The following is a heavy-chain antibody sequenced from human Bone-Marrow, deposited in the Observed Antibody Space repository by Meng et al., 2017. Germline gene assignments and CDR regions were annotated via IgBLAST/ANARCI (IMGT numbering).Heavy chain of an antibody. CDR1: GGSISSSSYY. J-gene: IGHJ5*02. D-gene: IGHD2-2*01. CDR3: ARAGSGIVVVLDP. CDR2: IYYSGST. V-gene: IGHV4-39*07. Sequence: QLQVQGSGPGLVKPSETLSLTCTVSGGSISSSSYYWGWIRQPPGKGLEWIGSIYYSGSTYYNPSLKSRVTISVDTSKNQFSLKLSSVTAADTAVYYCARAGSGIVVVLDPWGQGTLVTVSS.